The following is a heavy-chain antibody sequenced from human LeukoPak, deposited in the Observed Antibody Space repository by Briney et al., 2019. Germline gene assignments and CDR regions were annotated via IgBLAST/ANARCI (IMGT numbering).Heavy chain of an antibody. J-gene: IGHJ4*02. Sequence: PGGSLRLSCAASGFTFSSYWMSWVRQAPGKGLGWVVSIKEDGSEKYYVDSVEGRFTISRDNAKNSLSLQMNSLRVEDTAMYYCARDYGGYWGQGTLVTVSS. V-gene: IGHV3-7*03. D-gene: IGHD3-16*01. CDR3: ARDYGGY. CDR1: GFTFSSYW. CDR2: IKEDGSEK.